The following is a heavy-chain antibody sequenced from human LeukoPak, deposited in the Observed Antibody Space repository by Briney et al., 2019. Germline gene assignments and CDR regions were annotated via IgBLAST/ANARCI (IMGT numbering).Heavy chain of an antibody. D-gene: IGHD3-10*01. V-gene: IGHV3-72*01. CDR2: STNKANNYIT. Sequence: GGSLSLSCAASGFTFSDHYMDWVRQAPGKGLEWVGRSTNKANNYITEYAASVKGRFTISRDESKNSLCLQMNSLKTEDTAAHYCAILPYSSGSVDYWGQGTLVTVSS. CDR3: AILPYSSGSVDY. J-gene: IGHJ4*02. CDR1: GFTFSDHY.